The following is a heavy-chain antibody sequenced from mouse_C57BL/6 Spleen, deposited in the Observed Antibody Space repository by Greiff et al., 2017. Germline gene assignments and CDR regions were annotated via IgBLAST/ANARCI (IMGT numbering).Heavy chain of an antibody. J-gene: IGHJ2*01. CDR1: GYTFTGYW. CDR3: ARGRGSSDLDY. Sequence: QVQLQQSGAELMKPGASVKLSCKATGYTFTGYWIAWVKQRPGHGLEWIGEILPGSGSTNYNQKFKGKSTLTVDKASSTAYMQLSSLTSEDSAVYYCARGRGSSDLDYWGQGTTLTVSS. CDR2: ILPGSGST. V-gene: IGHV1-9*01. D-gene: IGHD1-1*01.